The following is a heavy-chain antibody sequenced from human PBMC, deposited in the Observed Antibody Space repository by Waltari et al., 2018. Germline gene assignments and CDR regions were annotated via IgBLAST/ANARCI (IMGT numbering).Heavy chain of an antibody. Sequence: QVQLQESGPGLVKPSESVSLTCTVSGDSINSGNYFWSWIRQPAGKGLEWIGRIDARGNTNYRPSLRSRVTISVDTSQNQFSLQLRSVTAADTAVYYCAKGAGPPWFDPWGQGVMVTVSS. V-gene: IGHV4-61*02. CDR1: GDSINSGNYF. CDR3: AKGAGPPWFDP. J-gene: IGHJ5*02. CDR2: IDARGNT.